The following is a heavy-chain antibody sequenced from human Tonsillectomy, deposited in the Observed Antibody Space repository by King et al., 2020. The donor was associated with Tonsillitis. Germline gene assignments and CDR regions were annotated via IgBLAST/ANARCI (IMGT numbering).Heavy chain of an antibody. Sequence: VQLVESGGGVVQPGRSLRLSCAAFGFTFNSYAFNWVRRAYGNGLAGVELNSYGGNNKYYPDSVQGRSTISRHNSKNSIDLQMNSLRAGDTAVEYCARDFFYSGQYGMDVWGQGTTGTGSS. D-gene: IGHD2-21*01. V-gene: IGHV3-30-3*01. J-gene: IGHJ6*02. CDR1: GFTFNSYA. CDR2: NSYGGNNK. CDR3: ARDFFYSGQYGMDV.